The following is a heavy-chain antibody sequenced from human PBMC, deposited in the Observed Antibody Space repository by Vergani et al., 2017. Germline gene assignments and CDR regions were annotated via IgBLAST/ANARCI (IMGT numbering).Heavy chain of an antibody. CDR1: CCSISSVGYY. CDR2: IYYSGST. CDR3: AXDRQIVVVPASQIYYYYGMDV. V-gene: IGHV4-31*03. Sequence: QVQLQESGPGLVKPSQTLSLPFTVSCCSISSVGYYWSWIRQHPGPRLEWNVYIYYSGSTYYNPSLKSRVTISVDTPKNQFSLKLSSVTAADTAVYYCAXDRQIVVVPASQIYYYYGMDVWGQGTTVTVSS. J-gene: IGHJ6*02. D-gene: IGHD2-2*01.